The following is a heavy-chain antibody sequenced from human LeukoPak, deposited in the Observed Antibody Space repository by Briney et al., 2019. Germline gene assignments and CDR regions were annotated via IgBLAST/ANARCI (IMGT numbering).Heavy chain of an antibody. V-gene: IGHV3-74*01. J-gene: IGHJ4*02. Sequence: PGGSLRLSCAASGFTFSSYWMHRVRQAPGKGLVWVSRLNNDGSSTNYADSVKGRFTISRDNAKNTLYLQMNSLRAEDTAVYYCARVGAIVTRLPHFDYGCRGTLATVSS. D-gene: IGHD1-26*01. CDR3: ARVGAIVTRLPHFDY. CDR2: LNNDGSST. CDR1: GFTFSSYW.